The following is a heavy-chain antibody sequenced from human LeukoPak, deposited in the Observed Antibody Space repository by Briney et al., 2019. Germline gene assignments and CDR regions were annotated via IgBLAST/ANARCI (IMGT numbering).Heavy chain of an antibody. Sequence: GGSLRLSCAASGFTFSGSAMHWVRQASGKGLEWVGRIRSKANSYATAYAASVKGRFTISRDDSRNTAYLQMNSLKTEDTAVYYCTCIAAALVWGQGTLVTVSS. V-gene: IGHV3-73*01. CDR2: IRSKANSYAT. D-gene: IGHD6-13*01. CDR3: TCIAAALV. J-gene: IGHJ4*02. CDR1: GFTFSGSA.